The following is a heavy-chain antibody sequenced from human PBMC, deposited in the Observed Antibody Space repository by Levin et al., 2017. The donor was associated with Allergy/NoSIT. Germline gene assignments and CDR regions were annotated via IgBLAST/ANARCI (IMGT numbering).Heavy chain of an antibody. CDR2: ISGSGGST. D-gene: IGHD6-13*01. CDR1: GFTFSTYA. J-gene: IGHJ4*02. Sequence: GGSLGLSCAASGFTFSTYAMSWVRQAPGKGLEWVSAISGSGGSTYYSDSVKGRFTISRDNSKNTLYLQMNSLRAEDTAVYYCAKAPGPYSSSWYGNYFDSWGQGTLVTVSS. CDR3: AKAPGPYSSSWYGNYFDS. V-gene: IGHV3-23*01.